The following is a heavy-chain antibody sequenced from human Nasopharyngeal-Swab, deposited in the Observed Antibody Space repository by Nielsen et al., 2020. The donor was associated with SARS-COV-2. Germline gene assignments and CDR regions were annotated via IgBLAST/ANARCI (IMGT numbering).Heavy chain of an antibody. J-gene: IGHJ4*02. V-gene: IGHV3-53*01. CDR2: IYSGGST. D-gene: IGHD3-16*01. Sequence: WIRQPPGKGLEWVSVIYSGGSTYYADSVKGRFTISRDNSKNTLYLQMNSLRAEDTAVYYCASGRLWALQFYWGQGTLVTVSS. CDR3: ASGRLWALQFY.